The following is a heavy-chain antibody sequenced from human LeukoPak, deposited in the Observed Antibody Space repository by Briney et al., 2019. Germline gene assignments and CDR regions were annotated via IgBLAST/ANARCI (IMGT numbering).Heavy chain of an antibody. CDR3: ARLSAYYYGSFFYYYMDV. Sequence: PGGSLRLSCAASGFTFSSYSMNWVRPAPGKGLEWVSSISSSSYIYYADSVKGRFTISRDDAKNSLYLQMNSLRAEDTALYYCARLSAYYYGSFFYYYMDVWGKGTTVTVSS. D-gene: IGHD3-10*01. V-gene: IGHV3-21*01. CDR1: GFTFSSYS. J-gene: IGHJ6*03. CDR2: ISSSSYI.